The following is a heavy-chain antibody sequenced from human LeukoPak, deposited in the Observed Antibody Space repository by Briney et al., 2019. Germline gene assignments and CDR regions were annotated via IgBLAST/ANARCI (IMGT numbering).Heavy chain of an antibody. Sequence: GRSLRLSCTASGFTFGDYAMSWVRQAPGKGLEWVGFIRSKAYGGTTEYAASVKGRFTISRDDSKSIAYLQMNSLKTEDRAVYYCTRDRGYCSSTSCSIDYWGQGTLVTVSS. V-gene: IGHV3-49*04. CDR1: GFTFGDYA. D-gene: IGHD2-2*01. CDR2: IRSKAYGGTT. CDR3: TRDRGYCSSTSCSIDY. J-gene: IGHJ4*02.